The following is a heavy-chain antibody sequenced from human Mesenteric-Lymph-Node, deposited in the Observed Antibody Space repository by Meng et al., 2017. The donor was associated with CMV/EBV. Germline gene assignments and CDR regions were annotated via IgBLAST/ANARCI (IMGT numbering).Heavy chain of an antibody. CDR3: AKSTNINWGEIEFDS. V-gene: IGHV3-23*01. Sequence: SGFTFTNYAMNWIRQAPGKGIEWVSTISGSGGNTYYADSVKGRFTISRDNSKNTLHLQMSGLRAEDTALYFCAKSTNINWGEIEFDSWGQGTLVTVSS. CDR2: ISGSGGNT. CDR1: GFTFTNYA. D-gene: IGHD7-27*01. J-gene: IGHJ4*02.